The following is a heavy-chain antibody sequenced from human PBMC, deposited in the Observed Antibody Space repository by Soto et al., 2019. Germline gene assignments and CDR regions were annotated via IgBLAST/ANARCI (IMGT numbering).Heavy chain of an antibody. D-gene: IGHD1-7*01. V-gene: IGHV3-21*01. CDR1: GFTFSSYS. J-gene: IGHJ4*02. Sequence: GGSLRLSCAASGFTFSSYSMNWVRQAPGKGLEWVSSISSSSSYIYYADSVKGRFTISRDNAKNSLYLQMNSLRAEDTAAYYCARDRNWNYCFNDYWGQRTLVTVSS. CDR2: ISSSSSYI. CDR3: ARDRNWNYCFNDY.